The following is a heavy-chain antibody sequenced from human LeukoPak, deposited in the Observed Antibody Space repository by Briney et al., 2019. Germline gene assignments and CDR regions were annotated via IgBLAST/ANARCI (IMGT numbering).Heavy chain of an antibody. D-gene: IGHD3-10*01. CDR1: GFTFSSYA. CDR3: TTVGYYYGSGSYYNVDFDY. Sequence: GGSLRLSCAASGFTFSSYAMSWVGQAPGKGLEWVAAISGSGGSTYYADSVKGRFTISRDNSKNTLYLQMNSLKTEDTAVYYCTTVGYYYGSGSYYNVDFDYWGQGTLVTVSS. CDR2: ISGSGGST. V-gene: IGHV3-23*01. J-gene: IGHJ4*02.